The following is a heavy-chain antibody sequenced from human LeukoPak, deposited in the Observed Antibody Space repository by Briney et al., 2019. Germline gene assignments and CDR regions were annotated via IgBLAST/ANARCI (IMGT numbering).Heavy chain of an antibody. CDR2: IWYDASKV. CDR3: ASYYGSALFDY. J-gene: IGHJ4*02. D-gene: IGHD3-10*01. V-gene: IGHV3-30*02. Sequence: GGSLRLSCVAPGFTFTSYTMHWVRRAPGKGLEWVASIWYDASKVYYADSVKGQFTISRDNSKNTLYLQMNSLRAEDTAVYYCASYYGSALFDYWGQGTLVTVSS. CDR1: GFTFTSYT.